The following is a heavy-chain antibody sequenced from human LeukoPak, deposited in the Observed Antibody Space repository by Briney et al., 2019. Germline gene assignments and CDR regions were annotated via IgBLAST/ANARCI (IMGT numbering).Heavy chain of an antibody. CDR1: GGSISSYY. CDR2: IYYSGST. Sequence: SETLSLTCTVSGGSISSYYWSWIRQPPGKGLEWIGYIYYSGSTNYNPSLKSRVTISVDTSKNQFSLKLSSVTAADTAVYYCARVGITIFGVVNTAEYFQHWGQGTLVTASS. V-gene: IGHV4-59*12. D-gene: IGHD3-3*01. CDR3: ARVGITIFGVVNTAEYFQH. J-gene: IGHJ1*01.